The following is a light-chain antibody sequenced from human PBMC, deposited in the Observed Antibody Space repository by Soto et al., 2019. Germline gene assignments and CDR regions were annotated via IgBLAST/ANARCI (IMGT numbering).Light chain of an antibody. CDR3: CSYAGSSTYVV. CDR2: EGS. V-gene: IGLV2-23*01. CDR1: SSDVGTYKL. Sequence: QSALTQPASVSGSPGQSITISCTGTSSDVGTYKLVSWYRQHPGKAPKLMIYEGSKRPSGVSNRFSGSTSANTASLTISGLQAEDEADHYCCSYAGSSTYVVFGGGTKLTVL. J-gene: IGLJ2*01.